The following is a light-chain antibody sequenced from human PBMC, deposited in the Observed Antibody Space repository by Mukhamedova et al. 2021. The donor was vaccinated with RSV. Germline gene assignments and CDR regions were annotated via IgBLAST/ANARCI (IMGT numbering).Light chain of an antibody. CDR3: HHYGSSSWT. Sequence: SPGERATLSCRASQSLTSTNLAWYQQKPGQAPRLLIYGASSRAAGIPDKFSGSGPGTDFTLTISRLDPEDFAVYYFHHYGSSSWT. V-gene: IGKV3-20*01. CDR2: GAS. J-gene: IGKJ1*01. CDR1: QSLTSTN.